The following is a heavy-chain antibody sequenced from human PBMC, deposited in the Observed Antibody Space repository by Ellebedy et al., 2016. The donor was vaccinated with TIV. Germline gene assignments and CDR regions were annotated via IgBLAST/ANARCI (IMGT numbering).Heavy chain of an antibody. D-gene: IGHD1/OR15-1a*01. CDR1: GYTFGNYQ. CDR2: ITPAMGNT. J-gene: IGHJ4*02. V-gene: IGHV1-18*01. CDR3: AREEGNNRFDS. Sequence: ASVKVSXXASGYTFGNYQIHWIRQAPGQGLEWMGWITPAMGNTMYSRKVQDRINMTRDTATRTVFMELSNVRSDDTAVYYCAREEGNNRFDSWGQGSLVTVSS.